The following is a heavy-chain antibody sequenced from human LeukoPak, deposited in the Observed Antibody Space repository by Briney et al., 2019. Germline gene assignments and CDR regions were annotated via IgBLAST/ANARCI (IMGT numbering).Heavy chain of an antibody. J-gene: IGHJ4*02. D-gene: IGHD3-22*01. Sequence: PGGSLRLSCAASGFTFSSYAMHWVRQAPGKGLEWVAVISYDGSNKYYADSVKGRFIISRDKSKNTLHLQMNSLRAEDTALYYCARLPTFYYDSSGYHYDYWGQGTLVTVSS. CDR2: ISYDGSNK. V-gene: IGHV3-30-3*01. CDR1: GFTFSSYA. CDR3: ARLPTFYYDSSGYHYDY.